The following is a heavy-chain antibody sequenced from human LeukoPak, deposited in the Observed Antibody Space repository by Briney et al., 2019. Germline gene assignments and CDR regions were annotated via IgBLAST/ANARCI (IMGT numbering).Heavy chain of an antibody. V-gene: IGHV3-23*01. CDR2: ISGSGGST. Sequence: GGSLRLSCAASGFRFSSYAMSWVRQAPGKGLEWVSAISGSGGSTYYADSVKGRFTISRDNSKNTLYLQMNSLRAEDTAVYYCARDDYDSSGYFPSRGHYFDYWGQGTLVTVSS. J-gene: IGHJ4*02. D-gene: IGHD3-22*01. CDR1: GFRFSSYA. CDR3: ARDDYDSSGYFPSRGHYFDY.